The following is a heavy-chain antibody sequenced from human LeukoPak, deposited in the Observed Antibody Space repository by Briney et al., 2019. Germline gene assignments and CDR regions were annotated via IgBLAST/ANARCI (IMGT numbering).Heavy chain of an antibody. D-gene: IGHD4-17*01. CDR2: IYYSGST. V-gene: IGHV4-39*07. CDR3: ARVVGFYGDYGGDAFDI. Sequence: SETLSLTCTVSGGSISRSSYYWGWIRQPPGKGLEWIGSIYYSGSTYYNPSLKSRVTISVDTSKNQFSLKLSSVTAADTAVYYCARVVGFYGDYGGDAFDIWGQGTMVTVSS. J-gene: IGHJ3*02. CDR1: GGSISRSSYY.